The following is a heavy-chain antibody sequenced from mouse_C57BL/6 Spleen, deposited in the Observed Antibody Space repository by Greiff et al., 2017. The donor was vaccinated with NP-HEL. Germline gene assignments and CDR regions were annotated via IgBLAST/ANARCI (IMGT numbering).Heavy chain of an antibody. CDR2: IHPNSGST. J-gene: IGHJ4*01. Sequence: QVQLQQPGAELVKPGASVKLSCKASGYTFTSYWMHWVKQRPGQGLEWIGMIHPNSGSTNYNEKFRSKATLTVDKSSSTAYMQLSSLTSEDSAVYYCARDYYGNYRYAMDYWGQGTSVTVSS. CDR1: GYTFTSYW. CDR3: ARDYYGNYRYAMDY. D-gene: IGHD2-1*01. V-gene: IGHV1-64*01.